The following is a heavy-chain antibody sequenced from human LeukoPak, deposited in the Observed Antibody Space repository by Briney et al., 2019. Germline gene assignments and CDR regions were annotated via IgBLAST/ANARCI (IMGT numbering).Heavy chain of an antibody. Sequence: SETLSLTCTVSGGSMSDYYWSWIRQPPGKGLEWIGYIYYTGTTNYNPSLKGRVIISIDTSKNQFPLKLSSVTAADTAVYYCAAASGSYYYYYMDVWGKGTTVTVSS. V-gene: IGHV4-59*08. CDR2: IYYTGTT. CDR1: GGSMSDYY. J-gene: IGHJ6*03. CDR3: AAASGSYYYYYMDV. D-gene: IGHD1-26*01.